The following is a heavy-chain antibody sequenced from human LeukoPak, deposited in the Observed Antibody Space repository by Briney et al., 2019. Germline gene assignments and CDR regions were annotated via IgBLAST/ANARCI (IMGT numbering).Heavy chain of an antibody. CDR3: ARANGGNSYYYGMDV. J-gene: IGHJ6*02. CDR1: GGSFSGYY. Sequence: SETLSLTCAVYGGSFSGYYWSWIRQPPGKGLERIGEINHSGSTNYNPSLKSRVTISVDTSKNQFSLKLSSVTAADTAVYYCARANGGNSYYYGMDVWGQGTTVTVSS. CDR2: INHSGST. V-gene: IGHV4-34*01. D-gene: IGHD2-15*01.